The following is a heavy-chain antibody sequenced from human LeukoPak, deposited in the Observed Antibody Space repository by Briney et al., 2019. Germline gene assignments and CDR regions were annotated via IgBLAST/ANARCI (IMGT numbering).Heavy chain of an antibody. CDR1: GDSISNSNW. CDR2: IYHSGST. CDR3: ARDRRGSGRGFDY. D-gene: IGHD6-19*01. Sequence: PSETLSLTCAVSGDSISNSNWWSWVRQPPGKGLEWIGEIYHSGSTNYNPSLKSRVTISVDKSKNQFSLKLSSVTAADTAVYYCARDRRGSGRGFDYWGQGTLVTVSS. J-gene: IGHJ4*02. V-gene: IGHV4-4*02.